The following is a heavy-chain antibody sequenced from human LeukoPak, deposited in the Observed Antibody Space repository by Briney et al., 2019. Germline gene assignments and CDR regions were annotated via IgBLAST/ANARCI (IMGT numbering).Heavy chain of an antibody. CDR2: IYYSGST. Sequence: PSETLSLTCALYGGSLSGYYWSWIRQPPGKGLEWIGYIYYSGSTNYNPSLKSRVTISVDTSKNQYSLKLSSVTAADTAVYYCARQEYTAHEFDYWGQGTLVTVSS. CDR3: ARQEYTAHEFDY. D-gene: IGHD5-18*01. J-gene: IGHJ4*02. CDR1: GGSLSGYY. V-gene: IGHV4-59*08.